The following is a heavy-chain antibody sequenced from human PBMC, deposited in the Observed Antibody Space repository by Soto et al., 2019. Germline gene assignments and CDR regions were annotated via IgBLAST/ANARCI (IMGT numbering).Heavy chain of an antibody. V-gene: IGHV4-30-4*01. CDR3: ARGVPDYYDSSGRGTGDWFDP. J-gene: IGHJ5*02. D-gene: IGHD3-22*01. Sequence: SSETLSLTCTVSGGSVSSGDYYWSWIRQPPGKGLEWIGYIYYSGSTYYNPSLKSRVTISVDTSKNQFSLKLSSVTAADTAVYYCARGVPDYYDSSGRGTGDWFDPWGQGTLVTVSS. CDR1: GGSVSSGDYY. CDR2: IYYSGST.